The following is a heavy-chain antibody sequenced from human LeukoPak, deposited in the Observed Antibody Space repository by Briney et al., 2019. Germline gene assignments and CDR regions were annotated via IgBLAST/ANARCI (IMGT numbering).Heavy chain of an antibody. V-gene: IGHV3-23*01. J-gene: IGHJ4*02. Sequence: GGSLRLSCAASGLTFSSYAMSWVRQAPGKGLEWVSAISGSGGSTYYADSVKGRFTISRDNSKNTLYLQMNSLRAEDTAVYYCAKDYIFGVVTQDYWGQGTLVTVSS. D-gene: IGHD3-3*01. CDR2: ISGSGGST. CDR3: AKDYIFGVVTQDY. CDR1: GLTFSSYA.